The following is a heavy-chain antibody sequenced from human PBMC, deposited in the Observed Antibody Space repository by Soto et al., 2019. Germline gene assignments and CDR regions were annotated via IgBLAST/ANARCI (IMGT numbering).Heavy chain of an antibody. D-gene: IGHD2-8*01. Sequence: GGSLRLSCAASGSTFSSYGMHWVRQAPGKGLEWVTVISYDGSNKYYADSVKGRFTISRDNSKNTLYLQMSSLRPEDTAVYYCAKDRLMGPSGGLDVWGQGTTVTVSS. CDR1: GSTFSSYG. CDR3: AKDRLMGPSGGLDV. CDR2: ISYDGSNK. V-gene: IGHV3-30*18. J-gene: IGHJ6*02.